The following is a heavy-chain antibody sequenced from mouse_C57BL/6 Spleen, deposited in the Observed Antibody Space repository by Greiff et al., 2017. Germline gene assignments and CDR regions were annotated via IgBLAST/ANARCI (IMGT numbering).Heavy chain of an antibody. Sequence: VQLKESGPGLVKPSQSLSLTCSVTGYSITSGYYWNWIRQFPGNKLEWMGYISYDGSNNYNPSLKNRISITRDTSKNQFFLKLNSVTTEDTATYYCARDYYGSSWGYFDVWGTGTTVTVSS. CDR1: GYSITSGYY. CDR2: ISYDGSN. CDR3: ARDYYGSSWGYFDV. J-gene: IGHJ1*03. V-gene: IGHV3-6*01. D-gene: IGHD1-1*01.